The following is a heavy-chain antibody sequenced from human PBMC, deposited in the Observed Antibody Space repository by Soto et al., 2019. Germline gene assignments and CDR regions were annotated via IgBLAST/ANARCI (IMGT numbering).Heavy chain of an antibody. CDR3: AKGYDFWSGFGFDP. CDR1: GGSISSGGYY. J-gene: IGHJ5*02. CDR2: IYYSGST. V-gene: IGHV4-31*03. Sequence: QVQLQESGPGLVKPSQTLSLTCTVSGGSISSGGYYWSWIRQHPGKGLEWIGYIYYSGSTYYNPSLKSRVTISVDTYKSQFSLKLSSVTAADTAVYYCAKGYDFWSGFGFDPWGQGTLVTVSS. D-gene: IGHD3-3*01.